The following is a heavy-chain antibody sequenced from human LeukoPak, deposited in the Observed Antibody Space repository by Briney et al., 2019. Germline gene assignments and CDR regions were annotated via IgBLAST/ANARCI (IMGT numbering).Heavy chain of an antibody. CDR2: MYYSGST. CDR3: ARATDAIFDWFDS. CDR1: GGSVSGGNYF. J-gene: IGHJ5*01. V-gene: IGHV4-30-4*01. Sequence: PSETLSLTCTVSGGSVSGGNYFWTWIRQPPGKGLEWIVYMYYSGSTYYNPSLKSRVIISVDPSKNQFTLKLTSVSAADTAMYYCARATDAIFDWFDSWGQGTLVTVSS. D-gene: IGHD2-21*02.